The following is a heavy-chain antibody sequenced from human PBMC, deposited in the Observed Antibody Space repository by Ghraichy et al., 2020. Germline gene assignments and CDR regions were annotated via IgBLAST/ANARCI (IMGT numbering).Heavy chain of an antibody. CDR1: GFTFSSSA. CDR3: AKGANFDWFPVDC. J-gene: IGHJ4*02. D-gene: IGHD3-9*01. Sequence: GGSLRLSCAASGFTFSSSAMSWVRQAPGKGLEWVSTFSGRGDNTYYADSVKGRFTISRDNAKNTLFLQMNSLRADDTAVYYCAKGANFDWFPVDCWGQGTLVTVSS. V-gene: IGHV3-23*01. CDR2: FSGRGDNT.